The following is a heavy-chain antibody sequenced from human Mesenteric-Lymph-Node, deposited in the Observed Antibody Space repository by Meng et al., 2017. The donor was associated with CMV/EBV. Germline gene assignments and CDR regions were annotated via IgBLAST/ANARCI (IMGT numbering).Heavy chain of an antibody. CDR3: AREATNTAAAFDI. CDR1: DGSFSNYY. V-gene: IGHV4-34*01. J-gene: IGHJ3*02. CDR2: INDGGNT. D-gene: IGHD1/OR15-1a*01. Sequence: GSLRLSCAVDDGSFSNYYWSWVRQSPGKGLEWIGEINDGGNTNYNPSLKSRVTISVDTSKSQFSLKVNSLTAADTAVYYCAREATNTAAAFDIWGRGTLVTVSS.